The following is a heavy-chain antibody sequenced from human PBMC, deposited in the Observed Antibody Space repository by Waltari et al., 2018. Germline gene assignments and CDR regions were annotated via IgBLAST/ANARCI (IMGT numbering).Heavy chain of an antibody. CDR3: ARDSVYGDYYYYGMDV. CDR2: ISAYNGNT. V-gene: IGHV1-18*01. D-gene: IGHD4-17*01. J-gene: IGHJ6*02. Sequence: QVQLVQSGAEVQKPGASVKVSCKASGYTFTSYGISWVRQAPGQGLEWMGWISAYNGNTNYAQKLQGRVTMTTDTSTSTAYMELRSLRSDDTAVYYCARDSVYGDYYYYGMDVWGQGTTVTVSS. CDR1: GYTFTSYG.